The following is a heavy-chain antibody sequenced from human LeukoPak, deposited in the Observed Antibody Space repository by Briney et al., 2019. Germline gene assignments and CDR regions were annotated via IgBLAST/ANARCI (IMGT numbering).Heavy chain of an antibody. V-gene: IGHV4-39*01. D-gene: IGHD6-13*01. CDR2: IYYSGST. J-gene: IGHJ4*02. Sequence: SETLSLTCTVSGGSISSSIYYWGWIRQPPGKGLERIGSIYYSGSTYYNPSLKSRVTISVDTSKNQFSLKLSSVTAADTAVYYCAGSIAAAGSFDYWGQGTLVTVSS. CDR1: GGSISSSIYY. CDR3: AGSIAAAGSFDY.